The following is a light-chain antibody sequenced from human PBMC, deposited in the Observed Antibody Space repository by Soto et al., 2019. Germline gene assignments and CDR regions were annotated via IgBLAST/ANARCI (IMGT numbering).Light chain of an antibody. CDR2: AAT. CDR1: QDISNF. Sequence: DIQMTQSPSSLSSSVGDRVTITCRASQDISNFLDWYQQKPGKVPKLLIYAATNLQRGVPSRFSGSGSATDFTLTISSLQPEDVATYYCQQYNSAPRTFGPGTKVDIK. CDR3: QQYNSAPRT. V-gene: IGKV1-27*01. J-gene: IGKJ3*01.